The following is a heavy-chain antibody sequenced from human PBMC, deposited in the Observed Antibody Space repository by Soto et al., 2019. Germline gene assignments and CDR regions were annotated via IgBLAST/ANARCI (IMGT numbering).Heavy chain of an antibody. CDR1: GFTVSRTY. V-gene: IGHV3-53*01. D-gene: IGHD3-16*01. CDR2: IYSAGNT. CDR3: ARDSRYVGDNYGLDH. J-gene: IGHJ4*02. Sequence: GGSLRLSCAASGFTVSRTYMTWVRQAPGKGLEWVSVIYSAGNTYYADSVKGRFTISRDNSRNTVYLQMNSLRAEDTAIYYCARDSRYVGDNYGLDHWGQGSLVTVSS.